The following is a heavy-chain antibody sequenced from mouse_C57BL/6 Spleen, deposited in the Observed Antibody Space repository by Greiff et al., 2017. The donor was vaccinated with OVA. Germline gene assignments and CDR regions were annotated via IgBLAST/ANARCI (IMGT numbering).Heavy chain of an antibody. Sequence: EVKVVESEGGLVQPGSSMKLSCTASGFTFSDYYMAWVRQVPEKGLEWVANINYDGSSTYYLDSLKSRFIISRDNAKNILYLQMSSLKSEDTATYYCARDGGGYYAMDYWGQGTSVTVSS. V-gene: IGHV5-16*01. J-gene: IGHJ4*01. CDR3: ARDGGGYYAMDY. CDR2: INYDGSST. CDR1: GFTFSDYY.